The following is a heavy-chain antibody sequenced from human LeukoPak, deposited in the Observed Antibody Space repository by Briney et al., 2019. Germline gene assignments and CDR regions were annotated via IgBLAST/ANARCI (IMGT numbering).Heavy chain of an antibody. J-gene: IGHJ4*02. V-gene: IGHV4-34*01. D-gene: IGHD3-22*01. CDR1: GGSFSGYY. CDR3: ARGSSGYYPLDY. Sequence: SETLSLTCAVYGGSFSGYYWSWIRQPPGKGLEWIGEINHSGSTNYNPSLKSRVTISVDTSKNQFSLKLRSVTAADTAVYYCARGSSGYYPLDYWGQGTLVTVSS. CDR2: INHSGST.